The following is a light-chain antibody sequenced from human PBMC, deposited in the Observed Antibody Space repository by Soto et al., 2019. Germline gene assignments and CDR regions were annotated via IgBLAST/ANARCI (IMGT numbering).Light chain of an antibody. V-gene: IGLV1-44*01. CDR1: SSNIGRNT. Sequence: QSVLTQPPSASGTPGQRVTISCSGSSSNIGRNTVNWYQQLPGTAPKVLIYSNNQRPSGVPDRLSGSKSGTSASLAISGLQSEDEADYCCAAWDDSLNAVVFGGGTKVTVL. CDR2: SNN. CDR3: AAWDDSLNAVV. J-gene: IGLJ2*01.